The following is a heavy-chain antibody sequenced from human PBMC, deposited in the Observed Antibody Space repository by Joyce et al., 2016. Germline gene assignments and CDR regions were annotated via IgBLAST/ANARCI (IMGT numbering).Heavy chain of an antibody. V-gene: IGHV5-51*01. CDR3: ARGGAVAGGDYFDY. CDR2: VYPANAGI. J-gene: IGHJ4*02. D-gene: IGHD2-8*02. Sequence: EVQLVQSGEEVKKSGESLKISCKGSGYSFATYWIGWVRQLPGKGLEWMGSVYPANAGIIYSPSFQGQITISADKSMRTAYLQWSSLEASDTAMYYCARGGAVAGGDYFDYWGQGTLVTVSS. CDR1: GYSFATYW.